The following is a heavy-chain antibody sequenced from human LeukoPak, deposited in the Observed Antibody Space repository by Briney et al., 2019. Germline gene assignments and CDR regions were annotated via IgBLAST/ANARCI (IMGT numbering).Heavy chain of an antibody. CDR2: IWYDGSNK. J-gene: IGHJ4*02. V-gene: IGHV3-30*02. D-gene: IGHD2-2*01. CDR1: GFTFSSYG. CDR3: AKDGPIVVVPAAHLDY. Sequence: GGSLRLSCAASGFTFSSYGMHWVRQAPGKGLEWVAVIWYDGSNKYYADSVKGRFTISRDNSKNTLYLQMNSLRAEDTAVYYCAKDGPIVVVPAAHLDYWGQGTLVTVSS.